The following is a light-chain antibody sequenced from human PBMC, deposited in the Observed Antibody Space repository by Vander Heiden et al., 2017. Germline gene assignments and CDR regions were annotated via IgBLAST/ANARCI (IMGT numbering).Light chain of an antibody. CDR1: QTLLTTSNNKNY. CDR2: WAS. CDR3: QQYFSIPLT. Sequence: DIVMTEFPDSLAVSPAETASVNCKSSQTLLTTSNNKNYVAWYQHKPGQPPKLLIYWASTRQSGVPARFSGGGSGTDFTLTISSLQAEDVAIYYCQQYFSIPLTFGGGTKVEIK. J-gene: IGKJ4*01. V-gene: IGKV4-1*01.